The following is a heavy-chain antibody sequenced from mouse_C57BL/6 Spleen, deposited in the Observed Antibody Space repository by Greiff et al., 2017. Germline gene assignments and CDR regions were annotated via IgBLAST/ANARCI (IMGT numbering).Heavy chain of an antibody. Sequence: VQLQQSGPELVKPGASVKISCKASGYTFTDYYMNWVKQSHGKSLEWIGDINPNNGGTSYNQKFKGKATLTVDKSSSTAYMELRSLTSEDSAVYYCARCDYDGRSAMDYWGQGTSVTVSS. CDR2: INPNNGGT. D-gene: IGHD1-1*01. CDR3: ARCDYDGRSAMDY. CDR1: GYTFTDYY. J-gene: IGHJ4*01. V-gene: IGHV1-26*01.